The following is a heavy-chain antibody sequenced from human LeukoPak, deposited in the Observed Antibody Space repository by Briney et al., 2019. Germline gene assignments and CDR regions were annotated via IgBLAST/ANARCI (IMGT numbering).Heavy chain of an antibody. CDR1: GGSISNSRYY. J-gene: IGHJ5*02. V-gene: IGHV4-39*01. CDR3: ARRGVEMAAIRPDNWLDP. D-gene: IGHD5-24*01. Sequence: SETLSLTCSVSGGSISNSRYYWGWLRQPPGKGLEWIGSIYYSGATNSNPSLRSRLTISVDTSKNQFSLKLTSVTAADTAVYYCARRGVEMAAIRPDNWLDPWGQGTLVTVSS. CDR2: IYYSGAT.